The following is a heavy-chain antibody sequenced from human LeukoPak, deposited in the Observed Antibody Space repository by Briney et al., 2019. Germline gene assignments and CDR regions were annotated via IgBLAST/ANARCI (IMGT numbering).Heavy chain of an antibody. CDR1: GYTFTGYY. CDR2: INPNSGGT. D-gene: IGHD1-1*01. J-gene: IGHJ3*02. Sequence: ASVKVSCKASGYTFTGYYMHWVRQAPGQGLEWMGWINPNSGGTNYAQKLQGRVTMTTDTSTSTAYMELRSLRSDDTAVYYCASRLGEYTTTDAFDIWGQGTMVTVSS. CDR3: ASRLGEYTTTDAFDI. V-gene: IGHV1-2*02.